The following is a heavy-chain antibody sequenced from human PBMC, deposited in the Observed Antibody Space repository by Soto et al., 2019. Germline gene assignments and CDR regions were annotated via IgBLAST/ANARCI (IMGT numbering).Heavy chain of an antibody. CDR2: INHSGST. CDR1: GGSFSGYY. D-gene: IGHD6-6*01. J-gene: IGHJ4*02. CDR3: SSWSYDY. Sequence: SETLSLTCAVYGGSFSGYYWSWIRQPPGKGLEWIGEINHSGSTNYNPSLKSRVTISVDTSKNQFSLRSEDMAVYYCAKDRSSSWSYDYWGQGTLVTVSS. V-gene: IGHV4-34*01.